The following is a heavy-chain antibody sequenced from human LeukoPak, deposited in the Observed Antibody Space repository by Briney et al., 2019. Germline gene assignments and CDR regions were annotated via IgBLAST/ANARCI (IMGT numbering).Heavy chain of an antibody. J-gene: IGHJ4*02. CDR1: GFTFSDYY. Sequence: GGSLRLSCADSGFTFSDYYVIWIRQAPGKGLEWVSYISSSSSYTNYADSVKGRFTISRDNAKNSLYLQINSLRAEDTAVYYCSRATVTGDYFDYCGQGTLVTVSS. CDR2: ISSSSSYT. V-gene: IGHV3-11*05. D-gene: IGHD4-17*01. CDR3: SRATVTGDYFDY.